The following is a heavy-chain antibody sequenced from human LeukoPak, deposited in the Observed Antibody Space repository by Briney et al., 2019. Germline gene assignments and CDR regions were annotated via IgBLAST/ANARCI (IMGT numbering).Heavy chain of an antibody. CDR3: ARDFAGVIITPSFDY. V-gene: IGHV3-48*02. CDR2: ISSSSSTI. J-gene: IGHJ4*02. CDR1: GFTFSSYS. Sequence: GGSLRLSYAASGFTFSSYSMNWVRQAPGKGLEWVSYISSSSSTIYYADSVKGRFTISRDNAKNSLYLQMNSLRDEDTAVYYCARDFAGVIITPSFDYWGQGTLVTVSS. D-gene: IGHD3-10*01.